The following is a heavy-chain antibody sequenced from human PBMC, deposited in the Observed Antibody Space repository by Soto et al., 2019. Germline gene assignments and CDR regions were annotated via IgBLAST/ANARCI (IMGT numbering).Heavy chain of an antibody. CDR3: ARGAQFWFDP. CDR1: GGSLSSYY. CDR2: IYDSGIT. V-gene: IGHV4-59*01. J-gene: IGHJ5*02. Sequence: TLSLTCTVSGGSLSSYYWGWIRQPPGKGLEWIAYIYDSGITSYNPSLESRATISVDTSKNQFSLNLRSVTAADTAVYYCARGAQFWFDPWGQGTLVTVSS.